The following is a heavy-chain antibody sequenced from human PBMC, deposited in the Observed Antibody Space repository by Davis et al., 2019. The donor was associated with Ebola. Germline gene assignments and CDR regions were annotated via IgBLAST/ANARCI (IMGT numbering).Heavy chain of an antibody. D-gene: IGHD6-6*01. CDR1: GFTFSNYN. V-gene: IGHV3-21*01. J-gene: IGHJ4*02. Sequence: GESLKISCAASGFTFSNYNMNWVRQAPGKGLEWVSSISSCSSYIYYADSVKGRFTIPRDNAENSLYLQMNSLRAEDTAVDYCARGLIAARLHYFDYWGQGTLVTVSS. CDR2: ISSCSSYI. CDR3: ARGLIAARLHYFDY.